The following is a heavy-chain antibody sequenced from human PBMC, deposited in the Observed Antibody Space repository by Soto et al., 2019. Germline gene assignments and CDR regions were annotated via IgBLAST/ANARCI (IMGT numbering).Heavy chain of an antibody. CDR3: TTNIKAAGRENYYYYYGMDV. CDR2: IKSKTDGGTT. J-gene: IGHJ6*02. V-gene: IGHV3-15*07. D-gene: IGHD6-13*01. CDR1: GFTFSNAW. Sequence: PGGSLRLSCAASGFTFSNAWMNWVRQAPGKGLEWVGRIKSKTDGGTTDYAAPVKGRFTISRDDSKNTLYLQMNSLKTEDTAVYYCTTNIKAAGRENYYYYYGMDVWGQGTTVTVSS.